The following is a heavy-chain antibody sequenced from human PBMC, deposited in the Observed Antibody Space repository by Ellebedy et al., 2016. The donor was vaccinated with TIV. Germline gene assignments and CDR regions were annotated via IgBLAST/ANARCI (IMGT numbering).Heavy chain of an antibody. CDR2: IKEDGSDK. CDR1: GFSFNTFW. Sequence: GGSLRLXCAASGFSFNTFWMTWVRQAPGKGLEWVANIKEDGSDKLYVDSVKGRFTVSRDNAKNSLFLQMNSLRPEDTALYYCARYAVRPSRVYYWGQGTLVTVSS. D-gene: IGHD2-8*01. CDR3: ARYAVRPSRVYY. V-gene: IGHV3-7*01. J-gene: IGHJ4*02.